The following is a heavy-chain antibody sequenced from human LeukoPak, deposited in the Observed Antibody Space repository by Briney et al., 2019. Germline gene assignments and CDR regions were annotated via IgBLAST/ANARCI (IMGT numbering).Heavy chain of an antibody. D-gene: IGHD1-1*01. CDR2: IWYDGSNK. CDR1: GFTFSGYY. J-gene: IGHJ4*02. V-gene: IGHV3-33*08. CDR3: ARGWAYNWNDVWD. Sequence: PGGPLRLSCAASGFTFSGYYMSWIRQAPGKGLEWVAVIWYDGSNKYYADSVKGRFTISRDNSKNTLYLQMNSLRAEDTAVYYCARGWAYNWNDVWDWGQGTLVTVSS.